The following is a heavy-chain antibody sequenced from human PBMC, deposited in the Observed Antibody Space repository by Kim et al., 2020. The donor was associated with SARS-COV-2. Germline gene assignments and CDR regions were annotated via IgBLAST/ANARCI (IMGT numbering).Heavy chain of an antibody. CDR3: ARGNNFWSGYLIDP. V-gene: IGHV4-59*09. J-gene: IGHJ5*02. D-gene: IGHD3-3*01. Sequence: NPSLKSRITITVDTYKNRFALKLSSVSAADTAVYYCARGNNFWSGYLIDPWGQGTLVTVSS.